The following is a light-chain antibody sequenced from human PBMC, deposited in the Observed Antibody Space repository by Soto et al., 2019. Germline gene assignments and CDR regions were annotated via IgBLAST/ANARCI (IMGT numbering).Light chain of an antibody. CDR1: HSISSW. J-gene: IGKJ1*01. CDR3: QQYNTYPT. Sequence: DIQMTQSPSTLSASVGDRVTITCRASHSISSWLAWYKQRPGKAPKLLIYKASSLESGVPSRFSGSGSGTEFTFTISSLQPEEFATYYCQQYNTYPTFGQGTKVDLK. CDR2: KAS. V-gene: IGKV1-5*03.